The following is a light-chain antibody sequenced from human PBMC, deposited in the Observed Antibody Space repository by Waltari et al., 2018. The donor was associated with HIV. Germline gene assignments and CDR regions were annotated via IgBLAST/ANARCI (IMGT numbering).Light chain of an antibody. J-gene: IGLJ2*01. CDR3: QVWDIISAYVI. CDR2: DDS. Sequence: SSVLTQPPSVSVAPGQTVSMTCEGNNVGSKDVHWYQQKPGKAPVLVVYDDSDRPSGIPVRFSGSKSGNSATLSISRVEVGVGADYYCQVWDIISAYVIFGGWTKLTVL. V-gene: IGLV3-21*02. CDR1: NVGSKD.